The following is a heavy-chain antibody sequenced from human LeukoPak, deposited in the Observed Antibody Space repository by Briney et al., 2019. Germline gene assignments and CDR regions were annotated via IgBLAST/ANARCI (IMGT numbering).Heavy chain of an antibody. V-gene: IGHV4-59*01. CDR3: VRGNSGSYYGFDY. D-gene: IGHD1-26*01. Sequence: SETLSLTCTVSGGSISSYYWSWIRQPPGKGLEWIGYIYYTGSTNYNPSLKSRVTISVDTSKNQFSLKLSSVTAADTAVYYCVRGNSGSYYGFDYWGQGTLVTVSS. CDR1: GGSISSYY. J-gene: IGHJ4*02. CDR2: IYYTGST.